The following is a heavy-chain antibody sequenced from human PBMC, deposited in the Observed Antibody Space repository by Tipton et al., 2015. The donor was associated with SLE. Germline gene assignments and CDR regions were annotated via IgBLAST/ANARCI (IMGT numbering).Heavy chain of an antibody. CDR1: GGSISCGSYY. V-gene: IGHV4-61*10. CDR2: IYYSGGT. J-gene: IGHJ2*01. Sequence: TLSLTCTVSGGSISCGSYYWGWFRQPAGEGLEWVGFIYYSGGTNYKPPLKSRVTISVDTSKNQFSLKLSSVTAADTAVYYCARVGSIIVVPAAMVDWYFDLWGRGTLVAVSS. CDR3: ARVGSIIVVPAAMVDWYFDL. D-gene: IGHD2-2*01.